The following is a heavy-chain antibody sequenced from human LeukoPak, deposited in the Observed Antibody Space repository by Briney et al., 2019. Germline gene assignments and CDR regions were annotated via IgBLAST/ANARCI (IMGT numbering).Heavy chain of an antibody. D-gene: IGHD6-19*01. Sequence: PSETLSLTCTVSGGSISSYYWSWIRQPAGKGLEWIGRIYTSGSTNYNPSLKSRVTMSVDTSKNQFSLKLSSVTAADTAVYYCARVGDSSGWYESDGEGLYFDYWGQGTLVTVSS. CDR3: ARVGDSSGWYESDGEGLYFDY. V-gene: IGHV4-4*07. CDR1: GGSISSYY. CDR2: IYTSGST. J-gene: IGHJ4*02.